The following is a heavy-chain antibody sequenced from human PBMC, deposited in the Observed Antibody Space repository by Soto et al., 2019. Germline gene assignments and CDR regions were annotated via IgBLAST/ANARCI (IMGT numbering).Heavy chain of an antibody. CDR2: VYYSGST. CDR1: GDSFSSYF. Sequence: PSETLSLTCTVSGDSFSSYFWTWIRQPPGKGLEWIGNVYYSGSTKYSPSLNSRVTMSIDRANNLFSLELNSVTAADTAVYYCARERTVAATGWFDLWGQGIMVTVS. J-gene: IGHJ5*02. D-gene: IGHD6-19*01. V-gene: IGHV4-59*01. CDR3: ARERTVAATGWFDL.